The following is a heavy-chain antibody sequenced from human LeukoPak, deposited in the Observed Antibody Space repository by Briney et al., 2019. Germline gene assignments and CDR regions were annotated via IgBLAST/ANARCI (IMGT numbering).Heavy chain of an antibody. Sequence: GESLKISCKGSGYSFTSYWIGWVRQMPGKGLEWMGIIYPGDSDTRYSPSFQGQVTISADKSISTAHLQWSSLKASDTAMYYCARHRSTYYYDSSGPDAFDIWGQGTMVTVSS. CDR1: GYSFTSYW. J-gene: IGHJ3*02. CDR2: IYPGDSDT. V-gene: IGHV5-51*01. CDR3: ARHRSTYYYDSSGPDAFDI. D-gene: IGHD3-22*01.